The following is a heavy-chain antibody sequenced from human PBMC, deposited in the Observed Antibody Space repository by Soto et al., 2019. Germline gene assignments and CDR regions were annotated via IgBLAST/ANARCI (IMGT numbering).Heavy chain of an antibody. D-gene: IGHD3-22*01. CDR1: GGSTSSYY. Sequence: SETLSLTCTVSGGSTSSYYWSWIRQPPGKGLEWIGYIYYSGSTNYNPSLKSRVTISVDTSKNQFSLKLSSVTAADTAVYYCARDRWPLNYSDSSGHYRNWFDPWGQGTMVTVSS. J-gene: IGHJ5*02. V-gene: IGHV4-59*01. CDR2: IYYSGST. CDR3: ARDRWPLNYSDSSGHYRNWFDP.